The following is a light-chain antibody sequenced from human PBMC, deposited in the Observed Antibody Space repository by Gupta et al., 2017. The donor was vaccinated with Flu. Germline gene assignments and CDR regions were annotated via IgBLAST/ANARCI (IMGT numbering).Light chain of an antibody. CDR3: HSGDSSGSRPV. CDR2: KDN. J-gene: IGLJ3*02. V-gene: IGLV3-25*02. CDR1: GLPKQY. Sequence: SELTQPPSVPGSPGQTARITCSGDGLPKQYVYWYQKKFGQAPVVVIYKDNKRPTGISARFSGTTSGTTVTFTINTVQAEDAADFYCHSGDSSGSRPVFGGGTKLTVL.